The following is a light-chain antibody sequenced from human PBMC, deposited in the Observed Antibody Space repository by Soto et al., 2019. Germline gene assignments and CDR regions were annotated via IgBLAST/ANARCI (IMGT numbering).Light chain of an antibody. CDR2: EVN. J-gene: IGLJ1*01. V-gene: IGLV2-8*01. CDR3: NSYSGSNNFVV. CDR1: SSDVGGYDY. Sequence: HSALTQPPSASGSPGQSVTISCTGTSSDVGGYDYVSWYQQHPGKAPELIIYEVNKRPSGVPDRFSGSKSGNTASLTVSGLQAEDEADYYCNSYSGSNNFVVFGTGTKVTVL.